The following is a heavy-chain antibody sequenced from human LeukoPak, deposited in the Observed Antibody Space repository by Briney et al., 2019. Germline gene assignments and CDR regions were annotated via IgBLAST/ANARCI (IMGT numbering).Heavy chain of an antibody. CDR3: AREANCSGGSCYPDY. J-gene: IGHJ4*02. V-gene: IGHV4-39*07. D-gene: IGHD2-15*01. CDR2: IYYSGST. Sequence: SETLSLTCTVSGDSISSSSYYWGWIRQPPGKGLEWIGSIYYSGSTYYNPSLKSRVTISVDTSKNQFSLKLSSVTAADTAVYYCAREANCSGGSCYPDYWGQGTLVTVSS. CDR1: GDSISSSSYY.